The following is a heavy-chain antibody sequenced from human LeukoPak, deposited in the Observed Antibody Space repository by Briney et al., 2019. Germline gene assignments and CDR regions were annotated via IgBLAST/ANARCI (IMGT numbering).Heavy chain of an antibody. D-gene: IGHD4-11*01. V-gene: IGHV4-39*01. CDR1: GDYISSSSYY. CDR3: ARHSGSTVTTDSDY. J-gene: IGHJ4*02. CDR2: IYHSGRT. Sequence: KTSETLSLTCAVSGDYISSSSYYWGWIRQSPGTGLEWIGDIYHSGRTYYNPSLKSRVAISIDTSKNQFSLRLRSMTAADTAVYYCARHSGSTVTTDSDYWGQGTLVTVSS.